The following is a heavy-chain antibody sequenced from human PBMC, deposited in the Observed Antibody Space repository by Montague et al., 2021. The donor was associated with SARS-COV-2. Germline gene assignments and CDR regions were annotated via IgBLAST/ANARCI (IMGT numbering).Heavy chain of an antibody. CDR1: GGSISSSNYY. V-gene: IGHV4-39*07. J-gene: IGHJ6*02. CDR2: MYYSGST. CDR3: ARDDIVLQGVTKGMDV. Sequence: SETLSLTCTVSGGSISSSNYYWGWIRQPPGKGLEWIGNMYYSGSTYHNPSLKSRVTISIDTSKNQFSLKLSSVTAADTAVYYYARDDIVLQGVTKGMDVWGQGTTVTVSS. D-gene: IGHD3-10*01.